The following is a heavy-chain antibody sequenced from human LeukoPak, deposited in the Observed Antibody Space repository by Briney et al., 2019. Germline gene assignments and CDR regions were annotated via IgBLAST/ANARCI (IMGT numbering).Heavy chain of an antibody. J-gene: IGHJ3*02. CDR3: AKDDHSGSYRGAFDI. CDR1: GFTFSSYA. Sequence: GGSLSLSCAASGFTFSSYAMSWVRQAAGKGLEGVSAISGSGGSTYYADSVKGRFTISRDKSKNTLYLQMNSLRAEDTAVYYCAKDDHSGSYRGAFDIWGQGTMVTVSS. V-gene: IGHV3-23*01. CDR2: ISGSGGST. D-gene: IGHD1-26*01.